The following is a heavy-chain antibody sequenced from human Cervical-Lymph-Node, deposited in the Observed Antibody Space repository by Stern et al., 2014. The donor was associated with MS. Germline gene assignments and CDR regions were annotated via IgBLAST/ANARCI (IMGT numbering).Heavy chain of an antibody. J-gene: IGHJ4*02. V-gene: IGHV1-2*02. D-gene: IGHD3-10*01. CDR1: AYTITDYY. CDR2: INPNSVGT. Sequence: VQMEESGDEGKKPGASVKGACKASAYTITDYYTHWVRQATGHGLEWMGWINPNSVGTYSAQKFHGRLPMTRDTSISTAYMELSSLRSDDTAVYYCARGGGYSYSTLDYWVQGTQVTVSS. CDR3: ARGGGYSYSTLDY.